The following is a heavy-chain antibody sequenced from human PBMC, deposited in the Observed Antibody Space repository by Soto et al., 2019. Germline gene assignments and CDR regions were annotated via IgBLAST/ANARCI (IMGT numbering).Heavy chain of an antibody. CDR2: IYFSGTT. J-gene: IGHJ4*02. D-gene: IGHD4-17*01. CDR3: SRQSHGDVGFYYFDS. CDR1: GGSISSYY. V-gene: IGHV4-59*08. Sequence: QVKLQESGPGLVKPSETLSLTCTVSGGSISSYYWSWIRQPPGKGLEWIGYIYFSGTTNYNPTLRSQGSVTVDTAKTQYPLKLGSGTAADTAVYYYSRQSHGDVGFYYFDSWGQGTLVTVSS.